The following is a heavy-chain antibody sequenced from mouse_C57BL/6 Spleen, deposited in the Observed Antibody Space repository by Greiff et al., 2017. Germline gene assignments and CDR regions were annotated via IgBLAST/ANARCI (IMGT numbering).Heavy chain of an antibody. D-gene: IGHD1-1*01. Sequence: EVMLVESGGGLVKPGGSLKLSCAASGFTFSDYGMHWVRQAPEKGLEWVAYISSGSSTIYYADTVKGRFTISRDNAKNTLFLQMTSLRSEDTAMYYCASPYYYGSSSLWYFDVWGTGTTVTVSS. CDR3: ASPYYYGSSSLWYFDV. V-gene: IGHV5-17*01. CDR1: GFTFSDYG. J-gene: IGHJ1*03. CDR2: ISSGSSTI.